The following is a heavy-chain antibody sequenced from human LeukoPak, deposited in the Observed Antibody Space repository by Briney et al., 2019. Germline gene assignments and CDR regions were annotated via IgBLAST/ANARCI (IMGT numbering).Heavy chain of an antibody. CDR1: GFTVSSTY. V-gene: IGHV3-23*01. CDR2: ISGSGGST. CDR3: AKDWDYYDSSGYPDY. J-gene: IGHJ4*02. D-gene: IGHD3-22*01. Sequence: GGSLRLSCAASGFTVSSTYMSWVRQAPGKGLEWVSAISGSGGSTYYADSVKGRFTISRDNSKNTLYLQMNSLRAEDTAVYYCAKDWDYYDSSGYPDYWGQGTLVTVSS.